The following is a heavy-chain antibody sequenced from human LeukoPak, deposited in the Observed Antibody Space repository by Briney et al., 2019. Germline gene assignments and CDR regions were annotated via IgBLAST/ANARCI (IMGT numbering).Heavy chain of an antibody. V-gene: IGHV2-5*01. D-gene: IGHD4-23*01. Sequence: SGPTLVKPTQTLTLTCTFSAFSLSTSGVGVGWIRQPPGKALEWLALIYWNDDKRYSPLLKSRLTITKDTSNNQVVLTMINMDPVDTATYYCAHLTVGSYCVDYWGQGTLVTVSS. CDR2: IYWNDDK. CDR3: AHLTVGSYCVDY. J-gene: IGHJ4*02. CDR1: AFSLSTSGVG.